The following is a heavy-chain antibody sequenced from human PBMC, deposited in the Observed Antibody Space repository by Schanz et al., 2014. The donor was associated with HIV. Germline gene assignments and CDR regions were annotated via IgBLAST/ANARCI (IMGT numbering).Heavy chain of an antibody. CDR2: IWYDGTNK. V-gene: IGHV3-33*03. D-gene: IGHD6-6*01. Sequence: VQLVESGGGLIQPGGSLRLSCAASGFTFSSYGMHWVRQAPGKGLEWVAVIWYDGTNKYYADSVKGRFTISRDNAKNSLYLQMNSLRAEDTALYHCARSSSGSGTWPPRYWGQGTLVIVSS. J-gene: IGHJ4*02. CDR3: ARSSSGSGTWPPRY. CDR1: GFTFSSYG.